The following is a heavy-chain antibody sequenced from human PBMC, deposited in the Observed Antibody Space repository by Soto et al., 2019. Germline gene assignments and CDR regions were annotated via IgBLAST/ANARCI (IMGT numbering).Heavy chain of an antibody. Sequence: SETLSLTCTVSGGSISSGDYYWSWIRQPPGKGLEWIGYIHYSGSTHYNPSLKSRLTISVDRSKNQFTLKLTSVTVADTAVYYCATSYGNAWYTYRGQGTQVTVSS. J-gene: IGHJ4*02. V-gene: IGHV4-61*08. CDR3: ATSYGNAWYTY. CDR2: IHYSGST. CDR1: GGSISSGDYY. D-gene: IGHD6-13*01.